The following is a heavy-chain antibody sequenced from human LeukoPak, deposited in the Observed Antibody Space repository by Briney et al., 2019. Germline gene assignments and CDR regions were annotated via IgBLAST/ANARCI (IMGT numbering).Heavy chain of an antibody. J-gene: IGHJ4*02. CDR1: GGSISTSTYY. D-gene: IGHD2-8*01. Sequence: SETLSLTCTVSGGSISTSTYYWSWIRQPPGKGLEWIGYIYYSGSTNYNPSLKSRVTISVDTSKNQFSLKLSSVTAADTAVYYCARRVYAYYFDYWGQGTLVTVSS. CDR3: ARRVYAYYFDY. V-gene: IGHV4-61*05. CDR2: IYYSGST.